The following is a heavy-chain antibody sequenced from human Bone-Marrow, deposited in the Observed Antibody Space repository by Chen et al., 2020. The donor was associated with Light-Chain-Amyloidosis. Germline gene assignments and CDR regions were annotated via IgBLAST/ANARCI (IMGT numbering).Heavy chain of an antibody. CDR3: ARGLSRRIAVAGPDDAFDI. CDR1: GGSVSSGSYY. Sequence: QVQLQESGPGLVKPSETLSLTCTVSGGSVSSGSYYWSWIRQPPGKGLEWIGYIYYSGSTNYNPSLKSRVTISVDTSKNQFSLKLSSVTAADTAVYYCARGLSRRIAVAGPDDAFDIWGQGTMVTVSS. D-gene: IGHD6-19*01. V-gene: IGHV4-61*01. J-gene: IGHJ3*02. CDR2: IYYSGST.